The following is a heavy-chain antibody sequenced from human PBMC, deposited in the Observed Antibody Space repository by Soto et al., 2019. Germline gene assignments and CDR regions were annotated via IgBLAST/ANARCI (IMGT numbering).Heavy chain of an antibody. V-gene: IGHV3-23*01. CDR2: ISGSGGST. J-gene: IGHJ5*02. Sequence: EVQLLESGGGLVQPGGSLRLSCAASGFTFSSYAMSWVRQAPGKGLEWVSAISGSGGSTYYADSVKGRFTISRDNSKNTLYLQMNSLRAEDTAVYYCAKDKAHIVVVTAIPGNWFDPCGQGTLVTVSS. CDR3: AKDKAHIVVVTAIPGNWFDP. D-gene: IGHD2-21*02. CDR1: GFTFSSYA.